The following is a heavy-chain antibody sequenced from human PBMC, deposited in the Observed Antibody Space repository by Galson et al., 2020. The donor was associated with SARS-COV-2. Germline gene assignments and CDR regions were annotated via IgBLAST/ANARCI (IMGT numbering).Heavy chain of an antibody. J-gene: IGHJ1*01. CDR3: ARHSSIVGDTSSAYLQH. Sequence: ASETLSLTCTVSGGSISSSSYYWGWIRQPPGKGLEWIGSIYYSGSTYYNPSLKSRVTISVDTSKNQFSLKLSSVTAADTAVYYCARHSSIVGDTSSAYLQHWGQGTLVTVSS. V-gene: IGHV4-39*01. CDR2: IYYSGST. D-gene: IGHD1-26*01. CDR1: GGSISSSSYY.